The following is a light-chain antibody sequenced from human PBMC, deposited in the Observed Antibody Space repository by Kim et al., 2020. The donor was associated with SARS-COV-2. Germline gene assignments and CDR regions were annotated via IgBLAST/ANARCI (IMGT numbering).Light chain of an antibody. Sequence: GQRVVISRPGSWSNIGNNPVNWYQQVPGTAPQLLIRNNDQRPSRVPDRFSGSKSGTSASLAISGLQSEDEADYYCVAWDDSLTGVVIGGGTQLTVL. V-gene: IGLV1-44*01. J-gene: IGLJ2*01. CDR3: VAWDDSLTGVV. CDR2: NND. CDR1: WSNIGNNP.